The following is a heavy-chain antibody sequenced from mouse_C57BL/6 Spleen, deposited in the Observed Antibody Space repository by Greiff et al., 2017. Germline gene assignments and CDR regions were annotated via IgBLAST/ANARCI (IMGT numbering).Heavy chain of an antibody. CDR1: GYSFTGYY. V-gene: IGHV1-31*01. CDR3: ARRYYGSTLYAMDY. CDR2: IYPYNGVS. Sequence: EVQLQQSGPELVKPGASVTISCKASGYSFTGYYMHWVKQSPGNILEWIGYIYPYNGVSSYNQKFKGKATLTVDKSSSTAYMELRSLTSEDSAVYYCARRYYGSTLYAMDYWGQGTSVTVSS. J-gene: IGHJ4*01. D-gene: IGHD1-1*01.